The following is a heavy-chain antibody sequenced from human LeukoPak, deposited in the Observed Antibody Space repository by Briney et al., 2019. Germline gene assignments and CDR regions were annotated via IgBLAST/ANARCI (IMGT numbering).Heavy chain of an antibody. V-gene: IGHV4-38-2*02. J-gene: IGHJ4*02. D-gene: IGHD3-22*01. Sequence: SETLSLTCTVSGYSISSGYYWGWIRQPPGKGLEWIGSIYHSGSTYYNPSLKSRVTISVDKSKSQFSLKLSSVTAADTAVYYCARGGPYDSSGLYYFDYWGQGTLVTVSS. CDR3: ARGGPYDSSGLYYFDY. CDR1: GYSISSGYY. CDR2: IYHSGST.